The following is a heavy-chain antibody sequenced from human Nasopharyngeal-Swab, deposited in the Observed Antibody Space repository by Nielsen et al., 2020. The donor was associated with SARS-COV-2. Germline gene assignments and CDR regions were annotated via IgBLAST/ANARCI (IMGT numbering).Heavy chain of an antibody. J-gene: IGHJ6*02. Sequence: LKISCKGSGYSFTSYWISWVRQMPGKGLEWMGRIDPSDSYTNYSPSFQGHVTISADKSISTAYLQWSSLKASDTAMYYCARQKAVAFYYYYGMDVWGQGTTVTVSS. D-gene: IGHD6-19*01. V-gene: IGHV5-10-1*01. CDR1: GYSFTSYW. CDR3: ARQKAVAFYYYYGMDV. CDR2: IDPSDSYT.